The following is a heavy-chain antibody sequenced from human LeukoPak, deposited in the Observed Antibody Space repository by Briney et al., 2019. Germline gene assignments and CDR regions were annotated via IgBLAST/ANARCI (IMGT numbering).Heavy chain of an antibody. CDR2: IYESRTT. Sequence: GSLRLSCAASGFTFSSYRMSWVRQAPGGGLEWLGEIYESRTTEYKPSAKSRVTISMVPSKQQFSLSLSSVTAADTAVYYGARGGTYYYGSGGYSRFDYWGQGTLVTVSS. V-gene: IGHV4-34*01. CDR1: GFTFSSYR. J-gene: IGHJ4*02. CDR3: ARGGTYYYGSGGYSRFDY. D-gene: IGHD3-10*01.